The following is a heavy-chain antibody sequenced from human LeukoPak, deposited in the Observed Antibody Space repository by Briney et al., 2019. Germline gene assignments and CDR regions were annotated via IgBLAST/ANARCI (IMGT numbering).Heavy chain of an antibody. V-gene: IGHV4-28*02. CDR1: GFSISSSNW. CDR3: ARTLSSGQYSFEY. CDR2: IHYTGGA. Sequence: TLSLTCDVSGFSISSSNWWGWIRRPPGKGLEWIGYIHYTGGAYYNPSLKSRLTMSVDTSKNQFSLKLDSVTAMDTAVYYCARTLSSGQYSFEYWGQGTLVTVSS. J-gene: IGHJ4*02. D-gene: IGHD6-19*01.